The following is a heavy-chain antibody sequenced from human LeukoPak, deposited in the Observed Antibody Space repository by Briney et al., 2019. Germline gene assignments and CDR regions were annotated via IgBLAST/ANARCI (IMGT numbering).Heavy chain of an antibody. CDR2: MNPNSGNT. CDR3: ARGGVTYYDYVWGSSYGMDV. V-gene: IGHV1-8*01. Sequence: ASVKVSCKASGYTFTSYDINWVRQATGQGLEWMGWMNPNSGNTGYAQKFQGRVTMTRNTSISTACMELSSLRSEDTAVYYCARGGVTYYDYVWGSSYGMDVWGQGTTATVSS. CDR1: GYTFTSYD. D-gene: IGHD3-16*01. J-gene: IGHJ6*02.